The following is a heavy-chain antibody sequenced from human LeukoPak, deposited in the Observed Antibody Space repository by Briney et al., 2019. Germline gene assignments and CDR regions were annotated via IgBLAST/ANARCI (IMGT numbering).Heavy chain of an antibody. J-gene: IGHJ4*02. Sequence: GGSLRLSCAASGFTFNNYGMHWVRQAPGKGLEWVAVISYDGRNIHYPDSVKGRFTISRDISTDTLWLQMDSLRTEDSAVYYCAKGPLRGTAAAIDYWGQGTLVTVSS. CDR1: GFTFNNYG. V-gene: IGHV3-30*18. CDR2: ISYDGRNI. D-gene: IGHD2-2*01. CDR3: AKGPLRGTAAAIDY.